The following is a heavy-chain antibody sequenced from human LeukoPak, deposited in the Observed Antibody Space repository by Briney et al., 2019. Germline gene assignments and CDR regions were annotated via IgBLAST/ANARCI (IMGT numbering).Heavy chain of an antibody. J-gene: IGHJ4*02. CDR3: ARGRDLRDCSSTSCYPY. CDR2: ISSSGSTI. Sequence: PGGSLRLSCAASGFTFSSYEMNWVRQAPGKGLEWVSYISSSGSTIYYADSVKGRFTISRDNAKNSLYLQMNSLRAEDTAVYYCARGRDLRDCSSTSCYPYWGQGTLVTVSS. V-gene: IGHV3-48*03. D-gene: IGHD2-2*01. CDR1: GFTFSSYE.